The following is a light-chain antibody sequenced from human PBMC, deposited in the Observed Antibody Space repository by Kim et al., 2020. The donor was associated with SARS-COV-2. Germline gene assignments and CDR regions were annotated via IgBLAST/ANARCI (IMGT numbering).Light chain of an antibody. CDR2: YTS. V-gene: IGKV3-20*01. Sequence: IVLTQSPGTLSLSPGERATLSCRASQSVGNYVVWYQQKPGQAPRLLIYYTSNRATGIPDRFSGSGSGTDFTLTISRLEPEDFGMYYCQQYGGSLPITFGQGTRLEIK. CDR3: QQYGGSLPIT. J-gene: IGKJ5*01. CDR1: QSVGNY.